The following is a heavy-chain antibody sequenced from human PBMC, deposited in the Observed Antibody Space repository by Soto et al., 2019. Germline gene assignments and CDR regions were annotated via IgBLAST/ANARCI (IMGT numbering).Heavy chain of an antibody. CDR1: GFTFSNYV. V-gene: IGHV3-23*01. Sequence: EVQLLESGGGLVQPGGSLRLSCAASGFTFSNYVMTWVRRAPGKGLEWVSAISGTGGTTYYADSVKGRFTFSRDNSKNTLYLQMNSLRAEDTALYYCAKSARGDGYKNAFDIWGQGTMVTVSS. CDR3: AKSARGDGYKNAFDI. J-gene: IGHJ3*02. D-gene: IGHD5-12*01. CDR2: ISGTGGTT.